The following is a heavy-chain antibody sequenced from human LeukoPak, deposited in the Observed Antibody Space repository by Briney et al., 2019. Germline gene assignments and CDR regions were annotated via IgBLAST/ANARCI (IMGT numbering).Heavy chain of an antibody. Sequence: PGGSLRLSCAASGFTFSSYGMHWVRQAPAKGLGWVAVIWHDGSTKHYADSVKGRFTISRDNLKNTLYLEMNSLRAEDTAVYHRAKAYDSPYYYYGMDVWGQGTTVTVSS. CDR1: GFTFSSYG. CDR3: AKAYDSPYYYYGMDV. V-gene: IGHV3-33*06. CDR2: IWHDGSTK. J-gene: IGHJ6*02. D-gene: IGHD3-22*01.